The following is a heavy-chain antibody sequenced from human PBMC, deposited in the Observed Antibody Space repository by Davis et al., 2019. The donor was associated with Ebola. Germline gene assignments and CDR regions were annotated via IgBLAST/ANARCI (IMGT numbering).Heavy chain of an antibody. D-gene: IGHD6-25*01. CDR1: GFTFADYA. CDR2: ITWNSGSI. Sequence: PGGSLRLSCAASGFTFADYAMNWVRQAPGKGLEWVSGITWNSGSIGYADSVKGRFTISRDNAKNSLYLQMNSLRPEDTAVYYCARDPVQYSRAYTSGDYWGQGTLVTVSS. J-gene: IGHJ4*02. V-gene: IGHV3-9*01. CDR3: ARDPVQYSRAYTSGDY.